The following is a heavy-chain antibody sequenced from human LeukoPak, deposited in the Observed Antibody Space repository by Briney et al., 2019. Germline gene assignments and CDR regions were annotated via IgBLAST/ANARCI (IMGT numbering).Heavy chain of an antibody. CDR3: AKDGGYCSGGSCYAVDY. CDR1: GFTFSSYG. D-gene: IGHD2-15*01. J-gene: IGHJ4*02. V-gene: IGHV3-30*02. Sequence: GGSLRLSCAASGFTFSSYGMHWVRQAPGKGLEWVAFIRYDGGNKYYADSVKGRFTISRDNSKNTLYLQMNSLRAEDTAVYYCAKDGGYCSGGSCYAVDYWGQGTLVTVSS. CDR2: IRYDGGNK.